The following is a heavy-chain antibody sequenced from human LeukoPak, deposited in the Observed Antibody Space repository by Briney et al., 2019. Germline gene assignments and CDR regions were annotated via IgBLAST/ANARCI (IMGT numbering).Heavy chain of an antibody. J-gene: IGHJ4*02. CDR2: ISAYNGNT. V-gene: IGHV1-18*01. CDR3: ARADTAMAYFDY. D-gene: IGHD5-18*01. CDR1: GYTFTIYG. Sequence: ASGKLSCKASGYTFTIYGISWGRQAPGQGLEWMGWISAYNGNTNYAQKLQGRVTMTTYTSTSTAYMELRSLRSDATDVYYSARADTAMAYFDYWGQGTPVTVSS.